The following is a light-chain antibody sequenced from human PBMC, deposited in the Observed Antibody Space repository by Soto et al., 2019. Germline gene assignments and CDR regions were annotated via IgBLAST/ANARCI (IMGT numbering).Light chain of an antibody. V-gene: IGLV2-14*01. J-gene: IGLJ1*01. CDR3: SSYTSSGTLYV. CDR2: EVT. Sequence: QSALTQPASLSGSPGQSITISCAGTSSDIGGSKYVSWYQQHPGKAPKLIIYEVTYRPSGVSARFSGSKSGNTASLTVSGLQAEDEDDYYCSSYTSSGTLYVFGTGTKV. CDR1: SSDIGGSKY.